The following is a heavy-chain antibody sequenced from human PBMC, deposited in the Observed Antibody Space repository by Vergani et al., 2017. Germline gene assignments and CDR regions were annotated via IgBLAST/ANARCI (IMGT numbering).Heavy chain of an antibody. D-gene: IGHD3-10*01. CDR2: INYVGRT. CDR3: AVRHRVNLVGGEIVTKRTFDY. J-gene: IGHJ4*02. CDR1: GGSINPSSSF. V-gene: IGHV4-39*01. Sequence: QLQLQESGPGLVKPSETLSLICTVSGGSINPSSSFWGWIRQSPGKGLEWIGSINYVGRTYYNPSLKSRVTISVDTSKNQFSLKLSSVTAADTAMYYCAVRHRVNLVGGEIVTKRTFDYWSQGSLVTVSS.